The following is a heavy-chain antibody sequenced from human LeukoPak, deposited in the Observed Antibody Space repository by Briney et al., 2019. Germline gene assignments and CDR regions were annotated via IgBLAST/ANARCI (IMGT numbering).Heavy chain of an antibody. CDR2: ISYDGSNK. V-gene: IGHV3-30-3*01. Sequence: GRSLRLSCAASGFTLSSYAMHWVRQAPGKGLEWVAVISYDGSNKYYADSVKGRFTISRDNSKNRMYLQMNSLRAEDTAVYYCARSAAPLGYCSSTSCPLYIDYWGQGTLVTVSS. CDR1: GFTLSSYA. J-gene: IGHJ4*02. D-gene: IGHD2-2*01. CDR3: ARSAAPLGYCSSTSCPLYIDY.